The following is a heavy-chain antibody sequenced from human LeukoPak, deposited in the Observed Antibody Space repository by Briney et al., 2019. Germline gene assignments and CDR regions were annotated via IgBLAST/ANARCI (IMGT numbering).Heavy chain of an antibody. D-gene: IGHD3-22*01. J-gene: IGHJ6*03. CDR1: GGSISSGSYY. Sequence: SETLSLTCTVSGGSISSGSYYWSWIRQPAGKGLEWSGRIYTSGSTNYNPSPKSRVTISVDTSKNQFSLKLSSVTAADTAVYYCARDGMGYYDSSGYYYRIYYYYYMDVWGKGTTVTVSS. CDR3: ARDGMGYYDSSGYYYRIYYYYYMDV. V-gene: IGHV4-61*02. CDR2: IYTSGST.